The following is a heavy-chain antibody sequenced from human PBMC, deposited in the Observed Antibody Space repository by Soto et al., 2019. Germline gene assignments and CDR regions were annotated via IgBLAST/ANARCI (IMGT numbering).Heavy chain of an antibody. CDR1: GGSINSRDYP. J-gene: IGHJ6*02. CDR2: VYYSGST. D-gene: IGHD3-16*02. CDR3: ARDYRAPSAGGMDV. V-gene: IGHV4-30-4*01. Sequence: PSETLSLTCTVSGGSINSRDYPWSWIRQSPGKGLEWIGAVYYSGSTYYNPSLKSRIRISVDTSKNQFSLKVNSVTAADTALYYCARDYRAPSAGGMDVWGQGTTVPVSS.